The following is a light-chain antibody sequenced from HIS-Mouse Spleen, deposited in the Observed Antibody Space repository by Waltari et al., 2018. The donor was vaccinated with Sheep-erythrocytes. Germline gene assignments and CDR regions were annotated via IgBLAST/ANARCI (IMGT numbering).Light chain of an antibody. CDR3: QAWDSSTAWV. CDR1: KLGDKY. Sequence: SYELTQPPSVSVSPGQTASITCSVDKLGDKYACWYQQKPGQSPVLVIYQDSKWPSGIPERFSGSNSGNTATLTISGTQAMDEADYYCQAWDSSTAWVFGGGTKLTVL. CDR2: QDS. J-gene: IGLJ3*02. V-gene: IGLV3-1*01.